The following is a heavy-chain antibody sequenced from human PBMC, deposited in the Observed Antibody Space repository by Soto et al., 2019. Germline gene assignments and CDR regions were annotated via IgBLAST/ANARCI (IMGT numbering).Heavy chain of an antibody. V-gene: IGHV1-8*01. J-gene: IGHJ3*02. Sequence: DSVKVSCKASGYTFTSYDINWLRQATGQGPEWMGWMSPNTGTIVYAQKFQGRVTMTRNTSTSTAYMTLSSLRSEDTAVYYCARDRPGIKTYEAFDIWGQGTTVTVSS. CDR1: GYTFTSYD. D-gene: IGHD1-20*01. CDR2: MSPNTGTI. CDR3: ARDRPGIKTYEAFDI.